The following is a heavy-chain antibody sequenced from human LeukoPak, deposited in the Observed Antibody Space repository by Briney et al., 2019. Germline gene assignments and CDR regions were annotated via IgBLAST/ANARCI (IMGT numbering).Heavy chain of an antibody. D-gene: IGHD6-19*01. CDR2: INHSGST. J-gene: IGHJ6*03. V-gene: IGHV4-34*01. CDR3: ARESLRQQWLVRREEYYYMDV. CDR1: GGSFCGYY. Sequence: PSETLSLTCAVYGGSFCGYYWSWIRQPPGKGLEWIGEINHSGSTNYNPSLKSRVTISVDTSKNQFSLKLRSVTAADTAVYYCARESLRQQWLVRREEYYYMDVWGKGTTVKISS.